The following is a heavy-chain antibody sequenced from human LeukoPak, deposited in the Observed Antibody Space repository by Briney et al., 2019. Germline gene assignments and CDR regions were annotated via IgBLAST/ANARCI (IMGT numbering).Heavy chain of an antibody. D-gene: IGHD1-26*01. J-gene: IGHJ4*02. CDR3: ARSRKGSYYYFDY. V-gene: IGHV4-38-2*02. Sequence: PSETLSLTCTVSGYSISSGYYWGWIRQPPGKGLEWIGSIYHSGSTYYNPSLKSRVTISVDTSKNQFSLKLSSVTAADTAVYYCARSRKGSYYYFDYWGQGTLVTVSS. CDR2: IYHSGST. CDR1: GYSISSGYY.